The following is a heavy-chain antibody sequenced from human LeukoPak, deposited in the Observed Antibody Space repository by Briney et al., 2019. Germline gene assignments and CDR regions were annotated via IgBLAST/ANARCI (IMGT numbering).Heavy chain of an antibody. D-gene: IGHD3-3*01. CDR1: GFTFSANA. CDR3: ARARSGYQYYYYGMDV. J-gene: IGHJ6*02. V-gene: IGHV3-30-3*01. CDR2: ISYDGSSQ. Sequence: GGSLRLSCAASGFTFSANAIHWVRQAPGKGLEWVAVISYDGSSQFYADSVKGRFTISRDNSKNTLYLQMNSLTPEDTAVYYCARARSGYQYYYYGMDVWGQGTTVTVSS.